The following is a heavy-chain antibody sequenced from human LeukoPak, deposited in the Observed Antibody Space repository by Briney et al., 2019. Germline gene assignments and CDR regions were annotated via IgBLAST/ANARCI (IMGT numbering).Heavy chain of an antibody. Sequence: SETLSLTCTVSGGSISSYYWNWIRQPPGKGLEWIGYIYYTGITNYNPSLKSRVTISVDTSKNQFSLKLSSVTAADTAVYYCARRQNIVVPATIPGDAFDIWGQGTMVTVSS. V-gene: IGHV4-59*08. CDR3: ARRQNIVVPATIPGDAFDI. D-gene: IGHD2-2*02. J-gene: IGHJ3*02. CDR1: GGSISSYY. CDR2: IYYTGIT.